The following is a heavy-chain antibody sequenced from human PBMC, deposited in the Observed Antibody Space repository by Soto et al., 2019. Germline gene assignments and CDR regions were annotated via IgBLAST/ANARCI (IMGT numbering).Heavy chain of an antibody. CDR1: GFTFSNFG. D-gene: IGHD5-12*01. CDR3: AKPRSGWLRFLDV. J-gene: IGHJ6*02. CDR2: IPFDGSNQ. Sequence: PGGSLRLSCAASGFTFSNFGMHWVRQAPGKGLEWVAVIPFDGSNQYYADSVKGRFSISRDDSKNTLYLQMNSLRAEDTAVYYCAKPRSGWLRFLDVWGRGTTVTVSS. V-gene: IGHV3-30*18.